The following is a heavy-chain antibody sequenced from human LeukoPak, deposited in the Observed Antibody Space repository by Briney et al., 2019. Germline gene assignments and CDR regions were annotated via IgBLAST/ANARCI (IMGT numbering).Heavy chain of an antibody. Sequence: PSETLSLTCTPSGVSISRFYRSWVRQPPGKGLEWIGNIYSGVPTYFNPSLKSRVIISVDTSKNQFSPNLTSVTAADTAMYYCVQTTGWPGFDYWGQGILVTVSS. CDR1: GVSISRFY. J-gene: IGHJ4*02. CDR3: VQTTGWPGFDY. V-gene: IGHV4-4*09. D-gene: IGHD1-1*01. CDR2: IYSGVPT.